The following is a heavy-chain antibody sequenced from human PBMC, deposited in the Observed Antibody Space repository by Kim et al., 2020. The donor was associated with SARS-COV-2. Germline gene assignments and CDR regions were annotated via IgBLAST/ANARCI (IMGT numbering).Heavy chain of an antibody. CDR1: GFTFTNAW. J-gene: IGHJ3*02. Sequence: GGSLRLSCAVSGFTFTNAWMSWVRQAPGKGLEWVGRIKSKIDGGTTDYAAPVKGRFSISRDDSKNTLYLDMNSLKTEYTAVYYCTSLHYDFWSGYYGAFDIWGQGTMVTVSS. CDR2: IKSKIDGGTT. D-gene: IGHD3-3*01. CDR3: TSLHYDFWSGYYGAFDI. V-gene: IGHV3-15*01.